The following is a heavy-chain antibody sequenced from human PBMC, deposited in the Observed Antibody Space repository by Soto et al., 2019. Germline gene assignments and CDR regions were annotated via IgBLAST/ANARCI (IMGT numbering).Heavy chain of an antibody. CDR3: AKDDGLWYLDY. CDR1: GFTFSSYG. V-gene: IGHV3-30*18. CDR2: MSYDGSNT. D-gene: IGHD5-18*01. J-gene: IGHJ4*02. Sequence: QVHVVESGGGVVLPGRSLRLSCATSGFTFSSYGMHWVRQAPGKGLEWVAVMSYDGSNTYYGESVKGRFTISRDNSKNTLYLQMNGLRAEDTAVYYCAKDDGLWYLDYWGQGILVIVSS.